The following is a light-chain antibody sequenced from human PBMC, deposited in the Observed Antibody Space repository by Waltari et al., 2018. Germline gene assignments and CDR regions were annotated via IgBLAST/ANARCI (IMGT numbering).Light chain of an antibody. Sequence: QSALTQPASVSGSPGQSITISCTGTSSDVGSYNFVSWYQHHPGKAPKLIISEVTKRPSGVSNRFSGSKSGNTASLTISGLQADDEADYYCCSFASRIGVFGGGTKVTVL. V-gene: IGLV2-23*02. CDR2: EVT. CDR1: SSDVGSYNF. CDR3: CSFASRIGV. J-gene: IGLJ2*01.